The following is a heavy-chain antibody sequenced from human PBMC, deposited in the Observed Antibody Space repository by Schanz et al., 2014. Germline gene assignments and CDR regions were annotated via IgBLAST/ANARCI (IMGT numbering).Heavy chain of an antibody. CDR1: GGSISSRNW. V-gene: IGHV4-4*02. Sequence: QVPLQESGPGLVKPSGTLSLTCAVSGGSISSRNWWSWVRQPPGKGLEWIGEIYHSGSTNYKPSLKSRVPISADKSKNQFSLKLRSVTAADTAVYYCARRSVSPSGNSYGYVVAWFDPWGQGTLVTVSS. J-gene: IGHJ5*02. CDR2: IYHSGST. CDR3: ARRSVSPSGNSYGYVVAWFDP. D-gene: IGHD5-18*01.